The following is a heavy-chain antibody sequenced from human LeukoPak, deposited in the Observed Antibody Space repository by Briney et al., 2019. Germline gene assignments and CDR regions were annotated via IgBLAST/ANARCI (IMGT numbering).Heavy chain of an antibody. CDR1: SFSFDTFI. Sequence: GGSLRLSCAASSFSFDTFIMSWVRQAPGRGLEWVSSISGDTSYIYYADSVKGRFTISRDNAKNSVYLQMNSLRAEDTAVYYCARDRGRDDYNSYYFDYWGQGTLVTVSS. J-gene: IGHJ4*02. D-gene: IGHD5-24*01. CDR3: ARDRGRDDYNSYYFDY. CDR2: ISGDTSYI. V-gene: IGHV3-21*01.